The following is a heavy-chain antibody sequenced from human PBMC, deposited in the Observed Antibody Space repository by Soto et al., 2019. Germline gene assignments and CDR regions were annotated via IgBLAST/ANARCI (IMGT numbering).Heavy chain of an antibody. CDR1: GDTITSCDYS. CDR2: IYRTGNT. CDR3: ARGDYQYSIDY. Sequence: TRSIASSVSGDTITSCDYSCTWIRQPPGKGLEWFGYIYRTGNTHYSPSLKSRVSISQDRSKNQFSLELTSVTAADTAVYYCARGDYQYSIDYWGQGTLVTVSS. V-gene: IGHV4-30-2*01. J-gene: IGHJ4*02. D-gene: IGHD2-2*01.